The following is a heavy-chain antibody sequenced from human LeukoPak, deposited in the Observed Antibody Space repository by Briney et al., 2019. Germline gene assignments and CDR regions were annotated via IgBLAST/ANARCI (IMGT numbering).Heavy chain of an antibody. CDR2: IYHSGST. V-gene: IGHV4-38-2*02. J-gene: IGHJ4*02. CDR1: GYSISSGYY. CDR3: ARWGLLGYFDWLSAGAFDY. D-gene: IGHD3-9*01. Sequence: PSETLSLTCTVSGYSISSGYYWGWIRQPPGKGLEWIGSIYHSGSTYYNPSLKSRVTISVDTSKNQFSLKLSSVTAADTAVYYCARWGLLGYFDWLSAGAFDYWGQGTLVTVSS.